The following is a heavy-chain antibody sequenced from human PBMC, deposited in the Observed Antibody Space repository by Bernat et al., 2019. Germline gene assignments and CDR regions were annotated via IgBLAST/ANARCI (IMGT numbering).Heavy chain of an antibody. CDR1: GYTFTSYG. CDR2: ISAYNGNT. V-gene: IGHV1-18*01. D-gene: IGHD3-22*01. CDR3: AREWLEEVVTFPPHYFDY. J-gene: IGHJ4*03. Sequence: QVQLVQSGAEVKKPGASVKVSCKASGYTFTSYGISWVRQAPGQGLEWMGWISAYNGNTNYAQKLQGRVTMTTDTSTSTAYMELRSLRSDDTAVYYCAREWLEEVVTFPPHYFDYWGQGTMVTVSS.